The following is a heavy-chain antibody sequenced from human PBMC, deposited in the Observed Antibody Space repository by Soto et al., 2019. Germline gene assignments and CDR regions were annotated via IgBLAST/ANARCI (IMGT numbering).Heavy chain of an antibody. D-gene: IGHD3-10*01. Sequence: ASVKVSCKASGYTFTSYDINWVRQATGQGLEWMGWMNPNSGNTGYAQQFQGRVTMTRNTSISTADMELRSLRSEDTAVYYCARGLWFGELSLGDAFDIWGQGTMVTVSS. J-gene: IGHJ3*02. CDR1: GYTFTSYD. V-gene: IGHV1-8*01. CDR2: MNPNSGNT. CDR3: ARGLWFGELSLGDAFDI.